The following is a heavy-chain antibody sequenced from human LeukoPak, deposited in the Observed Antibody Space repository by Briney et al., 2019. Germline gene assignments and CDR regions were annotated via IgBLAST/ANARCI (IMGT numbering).Heavy chain of an antibody. CDR3: ARSKSGSYYDLYYFDY. D-gene: IGHD1-26*01. J-gene: IGHJ4*02. V-gene: IGHV3-11*04. Sequence: GGSLRLSCAASGFTFSDYYMSWIRQAPGKGLEWVSYFSSSGSTIYYADSVKGRFTISRDNAKNSLYLQMNSLRAEDTAVYYCARSKSGSYYDLYYFDYWGQGTLVTVSS. CDR1: GFTFSDYY. CDR2: FSSSGSTI.